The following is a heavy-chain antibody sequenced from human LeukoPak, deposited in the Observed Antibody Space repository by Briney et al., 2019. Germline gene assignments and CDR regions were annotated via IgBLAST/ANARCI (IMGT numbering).Heavy chain of an antibody. CDR3: ARGNRVVVVDY. CDR2: IYYSGST. V-gene: IGHV4-31*03. CDR1: GGSISSGTYY. D-gene: IGHD3-22*01. J-gene: IGHJ4*02. Sequence: SQTLSLTCSVSGGSISSGTYYWTWIRQHPGKGLEWIGYIYYSGSTYYNPSLKSRVTISVDTSKNQFSLDLSSVTAADTTLYYCARGNRVVVVDYWGQGTLVTVSS.